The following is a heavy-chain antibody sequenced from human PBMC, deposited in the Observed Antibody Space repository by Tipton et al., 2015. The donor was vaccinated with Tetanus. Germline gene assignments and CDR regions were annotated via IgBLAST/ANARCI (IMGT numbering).Heavy chain of an antibody. D-gene: IGHD3-22*01. CDR2: IDPNSGDT. J-gene: IGHJ6*02. CDR3: ARDRGDYIYYGMDV. CDR1: GYTFTAQY. Sequence: QVQLVQSGAELKKPGASVKVSCKAFGYTFTAQYMYWVRQAPGQGLEWMGWIDPNSGDTKYAQKFQGRVTMTRDTSISTIHMELSRLKSDDTAVYYCARDRGDYIYYGMDVWGQGTTVTVSS. V-gene: IGHV1-2*02.